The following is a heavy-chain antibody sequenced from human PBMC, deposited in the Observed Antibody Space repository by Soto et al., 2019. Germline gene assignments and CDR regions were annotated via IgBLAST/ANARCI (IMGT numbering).Heavy chain of an antibody. CDR2: FYYNGNI. V-gene: IGHV4-59*01. J-gene: IGHJ4*02. Sequence: QVQLQESGPGLVKPLETLSLTCTVPGGSITSYYWSWVRQPPGKGLEWIGYFYYNGNINYNPSLKSRLTISLDTSKNQFSLRLSSVTAADTAVYYCATGRVYLGSEYWGQGTLVTVSS. CDR3: ATGRVYLGSEY. D-gene: IGHD3-10*01. CDR1: GGSITSYY.